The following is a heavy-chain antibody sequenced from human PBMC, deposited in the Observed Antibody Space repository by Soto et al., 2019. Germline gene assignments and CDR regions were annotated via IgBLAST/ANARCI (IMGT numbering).Heavy chain of an antibody. V-gene: IGHV3-23*01. D-gene: IGHD3-3*01. CDR3: TKGRYWEWFLSGGGEES. CDR1: GFTFRNYA. J-gene: IGHJ5*02. CDR2: INGGGIST. Sequence: QLLQSGGGLVQPGGSLRLSCAASGFTFRNYAMSWVRQTPEKGLEWVSAINGGGISTYYADSVKGRFTISRDQSKNTIYLQLESLRVEDTALYYCTKGRYWEWFLSGGGEESWGRGTLVTVSS.